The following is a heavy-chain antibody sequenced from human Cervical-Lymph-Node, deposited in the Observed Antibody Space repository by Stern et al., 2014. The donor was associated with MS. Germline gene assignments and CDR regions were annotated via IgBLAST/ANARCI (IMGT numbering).Heavy chain of an antibody. CDR2: IYHSGAS. CDR1: GGSVSSTNW. CDR3: ARERQQYCNSEGCSYWYFDL. V-gene: IGHV4-4*02. D-gene: IGHD2/OR15-2a*01. Sequence: VQLQESGPGLVKPSGTLSLTCAVSGGSVSSTNWWSWVRQSPGKGLEWIGNIYHSGASNYRPSLRSRVSISLDTSKTHLSLPLTSVTAADTAVYYCARERQQYCNSEGCSYWYFDLWGRGTLVTVSS. J-gene: IGHJ2*01.